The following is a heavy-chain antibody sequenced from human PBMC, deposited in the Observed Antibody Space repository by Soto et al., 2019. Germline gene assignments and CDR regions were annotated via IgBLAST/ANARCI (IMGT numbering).Heavy chain of an antibody. V-gene: IGHV6-1*01. CDR2: TYYRSRWYN. Sequence: SQTLSLTCVISGDSVSSNSAAWNWIRQSPSRGLEWLGRTYYRSRWYNDYAVSVRSRITVNADTSKNQFSLHLNSVTPEDTAVYFCAGTRSLQLYYMDVWDEVNTVTVS. D-gene: IGHD1-7*01. CDR3: AGTRSLQLYYMDV. J-gene: IGHJ6*03. CDR1: GDSVSSNSAA.